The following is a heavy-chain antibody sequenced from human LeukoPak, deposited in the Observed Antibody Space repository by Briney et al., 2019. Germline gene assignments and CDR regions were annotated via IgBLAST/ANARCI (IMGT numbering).Heavy chain of an antibody. D-gene: IGHD6-19*01. CDR3: ARQSSGWYVFDY. J-gene: IGHJ4*02. Sequence: GGSLRLSCAASGFTFSSYSMNWVRQAPGKGLEWVSSISSSSSYIYYADSVKCRFTISRDNAKNSLYLQMNSLRAEDTAVYYCARQSSGWYVFDYWGQGTLVTVSS. CDR2: ISSSSSYI. V-gene: IGHV3-21*01. CDR1: GFTFSSYS.